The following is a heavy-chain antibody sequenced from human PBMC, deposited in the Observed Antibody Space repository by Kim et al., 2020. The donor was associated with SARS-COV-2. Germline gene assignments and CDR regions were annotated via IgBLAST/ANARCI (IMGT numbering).Heavy chain of an antibody. J-gene: IGHJ4*02. CDR3: ARGRSSSWSYFDY. CDR1: GGSISSSSYY. CDR2: IYYSGST. V-gene: IGHV4-39*07. D-gene: IGHD6-13*01. Sequence: SETLSLTCTVSGGSISSSSYYWGWIRQPPGKGLEWIGSIYYSGSTYYNPSLKSRVTISVDTSKNQFSLKLSSVTAADTAVYYCARGRSSSWSYFDYWGQGTLVTVSS.